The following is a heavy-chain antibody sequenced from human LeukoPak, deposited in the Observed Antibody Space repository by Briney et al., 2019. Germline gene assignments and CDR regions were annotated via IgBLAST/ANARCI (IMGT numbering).Heavy chain of an antibody. CDR2: INYSGST. CDR3: AREACSGGDCTNFDH. V-gene: IGHV4-34*01. D-gene: IGHD2-21*02. J-gene: IGHJ4*02. Sequence: SETLSLTCAVYGGSFTGYYWSWIRRAPGKGLEWIGEINYSGSTNYNPALESRATISVDTSKNQFSLKLGSVTAADTGVYYCAREACSGGDCTNFDHWGRGTLVTVSS. CDR1: GGSFTGYY.